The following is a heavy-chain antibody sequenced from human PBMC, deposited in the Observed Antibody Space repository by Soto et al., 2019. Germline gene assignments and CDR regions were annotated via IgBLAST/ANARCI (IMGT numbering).Heavy chain of an antibody. CDR3: ARRIYDYYGMDV. V-gene: IGHV3-21*01. CDR2: ISSSSSYL. Sequence: EVQLVESGGGLVKPGGSLRLSCAASGFTFRSYSMNWVRQAPGKGLEWVSSISSSSSYLYYADSVKGRFTIPRDNAKNSLYMQMTSMRAEDPAVYYCARRIYDYYGMDVWGQGTTVTVSS. J-gene: IGHJ6*02. CDR1: GFTFRSYS. D-gene: IGHD2-15*01.